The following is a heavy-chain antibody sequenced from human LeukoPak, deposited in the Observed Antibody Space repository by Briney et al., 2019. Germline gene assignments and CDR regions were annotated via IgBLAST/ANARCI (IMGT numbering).Heavy chain of an antibody. D-gene: IGHD3-10*01. Sequence: TGGSLRLSCAASGFTVSSNYMSWVRQAPGKGLEWVSVIYSGGSTYYADSVKGRFTISRDNSKNTLYLQMNSLRAEDTAVYYCAYRIMVRGVTMLDYWGQGTLVTVSS. CDR3: AYRIMVRGVTMLDY. V-gene: IGHV3-53*01. J-gene: IGHJ4*02. CDR2: IYSGGST. CDR1: GFTVSSNY.